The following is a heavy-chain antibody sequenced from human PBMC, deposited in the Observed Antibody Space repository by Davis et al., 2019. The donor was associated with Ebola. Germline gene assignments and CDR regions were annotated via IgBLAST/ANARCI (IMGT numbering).Heavy chain of an antibody. CDR2: IYYSGST. D-gene: IGHD1-26*01. CDR3: ARGVGATTGWFDP. V-gene: IGHV4-61*05. CDR1: GGSISSSSYY. J-gene: IGHJ5*02. Sequence: SETLSLTCTVSGGSISSSSYYWGWIRQPPGKGLEWIGYIYYSGSTNYNPSLKSRVTISVDTSKNQFSLKLSSVTAADTAVYYCARGVGATTGWFDPWGQGTLVTVSS.